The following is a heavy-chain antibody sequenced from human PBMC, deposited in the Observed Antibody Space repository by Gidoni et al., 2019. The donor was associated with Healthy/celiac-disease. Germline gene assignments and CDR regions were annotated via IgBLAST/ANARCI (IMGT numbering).Heavy chain of an antibody. V-gene: IGHV1-69*06. CDR1: GGTFSSYA. Sequence: QVQLVQSGAEVKKPGSSVQVSCKASGGTFSSYAISWVRQAPGQGLEWMGGIIPIFGTANYAQKFQGRVTITADKSTSTAYMELSSLRSEDTAVYYCARVTNTMVRGVIITVFDYWGQGTLVTVSS. CDR2: IIPIFGTA. J-gene: IGHJ4*02. D-gene: IGHD3-10*01. CDR3: ARVTNTMVRGVIITVFDY.